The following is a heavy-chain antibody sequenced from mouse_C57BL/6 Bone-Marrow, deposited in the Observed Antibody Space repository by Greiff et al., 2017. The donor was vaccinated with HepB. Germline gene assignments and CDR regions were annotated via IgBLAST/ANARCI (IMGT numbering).Heavy chain of an antibody. J-gene: IGHJ2*01. D-gene: IGHD3-1*01. Sequence: QVQRERAGAELVRPVTGVKVSCKASGYTFTSYWMHWVKQRPGQGLEWIGVIDPSDSYTNYNQKFKGKATLTVDTSSSTAYMQLSSLTSEDSAVYYCARGYGYWGQGTTLTVSS. CDR2: IDPSDSYT. CDR1: GYTFTSYW. V-gene: IGHV1-59*01. CDR3: ARGYGY.